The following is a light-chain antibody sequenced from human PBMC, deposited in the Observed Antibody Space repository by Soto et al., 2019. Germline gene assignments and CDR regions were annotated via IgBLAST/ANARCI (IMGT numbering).Light chain of an antibody. CDR3: SSYTTSSTYV. J-gene: IGLJ1*01. Sequence: QSVLTQPASLSVFPGQSITISCTGTSSDVGSYNYVSWYQQHPGKAPKLMVYDVSNRPSGVSNRFSGSKSGNTASLTIPGLQAEDEADYYCSSYTTSSTYVFGTGTKVTVL. CDR2: DVS. V-gene: IGLV2-14*01. CDR1: SSDVGSYNY.